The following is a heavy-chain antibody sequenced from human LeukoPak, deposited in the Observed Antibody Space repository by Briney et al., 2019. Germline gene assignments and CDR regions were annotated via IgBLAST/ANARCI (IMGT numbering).Heavy chain of an antibody. CDR1: GGSISSYY. D-gene: IGHD6-6*01. CDR3: ARVSVRHLLDY. V-gene: IGHV4-59*01. CDR2: IYYSGST. J-gene: IGHJ4*02. Sequence: SETLSLTCTVSGGSISSYYWSWIRQPPGEGLEWIGYIYYSGSTNYNPSLKSRVTISVDTSKNQFSLKLSSVTAADTAVYYCARVSVRHLLDYWGQGTLVTVSS.